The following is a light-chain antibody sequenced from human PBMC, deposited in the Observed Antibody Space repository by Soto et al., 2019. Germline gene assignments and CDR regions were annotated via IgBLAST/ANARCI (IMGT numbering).Light chain of an antibody. J-gene: IGLJ1*01. V-gene: IGLV2-14*01. CDR2: DVS. CDR3: SSYTSSSNLYV. CDR1: SSDVGGYNY. Sequence: QSVLTQPASVSGSPGQSITISCTGTSSDVGGYNYVSWYQQNPVKAPKLMIYDVSDRPSGVSNRFSVSKSGNTASLTISGLHAEDEADYYCSSYTSSSNLYVFGAGTKLTVL.